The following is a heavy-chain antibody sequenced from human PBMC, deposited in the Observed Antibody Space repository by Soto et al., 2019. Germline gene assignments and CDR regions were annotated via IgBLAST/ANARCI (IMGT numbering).Heavy chain of an antibody. CDR3: ARENSDYDGGMNV. CDR1: GGTFSTYG. CDR2: IILIFGTS. D-gene: IGHD5-12*01. V-gene: IGHV1-69*13. Sequence: SVKVSCKASGGTFSTYGIFWVRQAPGQGLEWMGGIILIFGTSKYAQRFQDRLTITADESTGTAYMELSSLTSEDTAVYYCARENSDYDGGMNVWGQGTTVTVSS. J-gene: IGHJ6*02.